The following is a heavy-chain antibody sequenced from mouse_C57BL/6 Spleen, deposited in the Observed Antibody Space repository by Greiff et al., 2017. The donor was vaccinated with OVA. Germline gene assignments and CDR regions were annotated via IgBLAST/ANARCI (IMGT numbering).Heavy chain of an antibody. V-gene: IGHV14-1*01. D-gene: IGHD1-1*01. CDR2: IDPEDGDT. CDR3: TTNYYGSGHYYAMDY. CDR1: GFNIKDYY. Sequence: EVQLQQSGAELVRPGASVKLSCTASGFNIKDYYMHWVKQRPEQGLEWIGRIDPEDGDTEYAPKFQGKATMTVDTSSNTAYLQLSSLTSEDTAVYYFTTNYYGSGHYYAMDYWGQGTSVTVSS. J-gene: IGHJ4*01.